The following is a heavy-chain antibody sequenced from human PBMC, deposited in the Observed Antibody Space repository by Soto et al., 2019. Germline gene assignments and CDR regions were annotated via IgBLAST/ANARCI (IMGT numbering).Heavy chain of an antibody. CDR1: GFTVSSNY. Sequence: LRISCAVSGFTVSSNYMSWVRQAPGKGLEWVSVIYSGGSTYYTDSVKGRFTISRDNSKNTLYLQMNSLRAEDTAVYYCARDDYRGGPFDYWCRGNLVTVSS. D-gene: IGHD3-10*01. CDR3: ARDDYRGGPFDY. CDR2: IYSGGST. J-gene: IGHJ4*01. V-gene: IGHV3-66*01.